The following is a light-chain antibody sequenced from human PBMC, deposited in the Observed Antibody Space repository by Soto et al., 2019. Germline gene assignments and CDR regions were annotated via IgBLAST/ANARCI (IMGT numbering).Light chain of an antibody. CDR1: SSDVGSYDL. Sequence: QSALTQPASVSGSPRQSITISCTGNSSDVGSYDLVSWYQQHPGKAPKLMIYDVSKRPSGVSSRFSGSKSGNTASLTISGLQAEDEADYYCCSYAGSTTYVFGTGTKLTVL. J-gene: IGLJ1*01. V-gene: IGLV2-23*02. CDR3: CSYAGSTTYV. CDR2: DVS.